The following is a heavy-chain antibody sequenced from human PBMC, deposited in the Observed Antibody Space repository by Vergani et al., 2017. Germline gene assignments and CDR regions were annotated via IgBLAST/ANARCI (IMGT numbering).Heavy chain of an antibody. CDR1: GFTFSSYG. Sequence: QVQLVESGGGVVQPGRSLRLSCAASGFTFSSYGMHWVRQAPGKGLEWVAVISYDGSNKYYADSVKGRFTISRDNSKNTLYLQMNSLRAEDTAVYYCAKVQFLGYSKFWGQGTLVTVSS. CDR2: ISYDGSNK. J-gene: IGHJ4*02. CDR3: AKVQFLGYSKF. V-gene: IGHV3-30*18. D-gene: IGHD6-13*01.